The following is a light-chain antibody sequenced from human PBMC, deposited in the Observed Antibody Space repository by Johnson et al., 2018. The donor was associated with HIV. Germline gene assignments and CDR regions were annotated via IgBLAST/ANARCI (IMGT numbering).Light chain of an antibody. CDR1: DSYIGNNY. J-gene: IGLJ1*01. CDR3: GTWDSSLSAGV. Sequence: QSVLTQPPSVSAAPGQKVTISCFGSDSYIGNNYVSWYQQLPGTAPKLLIYENNKRPSGIPDRFSASKSGTSATLGITGLQTGDEAEYYCGTWDSSLSAGVFGGGTKVTVL. CDR2: ENN. V-gene: IGLV1-51*02.